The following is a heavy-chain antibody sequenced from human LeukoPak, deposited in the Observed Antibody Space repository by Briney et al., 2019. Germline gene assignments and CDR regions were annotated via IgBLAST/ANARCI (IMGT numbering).Heavy chain of an antibody. D-gene: IGHD1-26*01. J-gene: IGHJ4*02. CDR3: ARYRTSGSYLFDY. Sequence: SETLSLTCTVSGGCISSYYWSWIRQPAGEGLEWIGRIYTSGSTNYNPSLKSRVTMSVDTSKNQFSLKLTSVTAADTAVYYCARYRTSGSYLFDYWGQGTLVTVSS. CDR1: GGCISSYY. V-gene: IGHV4-4*07. CDR2: IYTSGST.